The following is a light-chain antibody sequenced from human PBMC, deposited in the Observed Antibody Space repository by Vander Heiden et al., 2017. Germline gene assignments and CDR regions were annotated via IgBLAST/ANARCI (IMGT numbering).Light chain of an antibody. V-gene: IGLV3-19*01. Sequence: SSELTQDPAVFVALGQTVSITCQGDSLRRYYATWYQQKPGQAPVLVMYGTNNRPSGIPNRFSGSRSGNRAYLTITGAQAEDEADYYCNSRDTSGNPVVFGGGTKVTVL. CDR1: SLRRYY. CDR2: GTN. J-gene: IGLJ2*01. CDR3: NSRDTSGNPVV.